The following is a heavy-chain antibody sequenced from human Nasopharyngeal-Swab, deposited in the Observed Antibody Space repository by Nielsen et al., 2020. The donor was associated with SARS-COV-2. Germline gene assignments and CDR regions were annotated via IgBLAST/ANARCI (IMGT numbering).Heavy chain of an antibody. J-gene: IGHJ4*02. CDR1: GFTFSSYS. D-gene: IGHD4-17*01. CDR2: ISSSSTI. V-gene: IGHV3-48*02. CDR3: ARDQTVTTTSLDY. Sequence: GESLKISCAASGFTFSSYSMNWVRQAPGKGLEWVSYISSSSTIYYADSVKGRFTISRDNAKNSLYLQLNSLRDEDTAVYYCARDQTVTTTSLDYWGQGTLVTASS.